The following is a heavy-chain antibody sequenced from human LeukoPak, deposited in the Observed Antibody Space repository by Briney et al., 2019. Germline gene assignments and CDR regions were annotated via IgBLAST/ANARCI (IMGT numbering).Heavy chain of an antibody. CDR2: TYYRSKWYN. Sequence: SQTLSLTCVISGDSVSSNSAAWNWIRQSPSRGLEWLGRTYYRSKWYNDYAVSVKSRITINPDTSRNRFSLHLNSVTPEDTAVYYCAGYSYGVRPSWGQGTLVTVSS. D-gene: IGHD5-18*01. J-gene: IGHJ5*02. V-gene: IGHV6-1*01. CDR1: GDSVSSNSAA. CDR3: AGYSYGVRPS.